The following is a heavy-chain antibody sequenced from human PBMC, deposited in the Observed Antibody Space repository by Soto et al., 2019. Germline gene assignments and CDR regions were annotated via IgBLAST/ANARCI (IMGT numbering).Heavy chain of an antibody. CDR3: ARGSGQWLVDAFDI. CDR1: GGSISSSSYY. V-gene: IGHV4-39*07. Sequence: SETLSLTCTVSGGSISSSSYYWGWIRQPPGKGLEWIGSIYYSGSTYYNPSLKSRVTISVDTSKNQFSLKLSSVTAADTAVYYCARGSGQWLVDAFDIWGQGTMVTVSS. D-gene: IGHD6-19*01. J-gene: IGHJ3*02. CDR2: IYYSGST.